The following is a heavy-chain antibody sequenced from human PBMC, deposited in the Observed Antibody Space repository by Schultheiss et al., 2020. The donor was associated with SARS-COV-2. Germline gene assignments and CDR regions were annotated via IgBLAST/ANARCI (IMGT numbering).Heavy chain of an antibody. D-gene: IGHD3-10*01. V-gene: IGHV1-2*02. J-gene: IGHJ6*02. CDR2: INPNSGGT. CDR3: ARDPRTTTGENYYYYGMDV. CDR1: GGTFSSYA. Sequence: ASVKVSCKASGGTFSSYAISWVRQAPGQGLEWMGWINPNSGGTNYAQKFQGRVTMTRDTSISTAYMELSRLRSDDTAVYYCARDPRTTTGENYYYYGMDVWGQGTTVTVSS.